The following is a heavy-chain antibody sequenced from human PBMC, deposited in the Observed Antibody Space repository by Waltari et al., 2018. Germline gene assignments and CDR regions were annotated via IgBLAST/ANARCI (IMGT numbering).Heavy chain of an antibody. CDR1: GLSFSTYW. CDR3: AAPHSTSWYVSDY. CDR2: IKGDGSTT. V-gene: IGHV3-74*01. J-gene: IGHJ4*02. D-gene: IGHD2-2*01. Sequence: EVQLVESGGGLVQPGGSLRLSCAASGLSFSTYWMHWVRQGPGKGLVWVSRIKGDGSTTNSPDSVKGRLTISRDNAKNTLYLQMNSLRAEDTAVYYCAAPHSTSWYVSDYWGQGALVTVSS.